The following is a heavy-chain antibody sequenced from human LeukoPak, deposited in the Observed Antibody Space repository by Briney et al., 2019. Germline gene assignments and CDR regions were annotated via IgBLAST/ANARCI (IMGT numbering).Heavy chain of an antibody. D-gene: IGHD2-15*01. Sequence: PGGSLRLSCAASGFSFSNHGMNWLRQAPGKGLKWVAVVTYDGNHKNYADSVKGRFTISRDNSKNTLYLQMNSLRAEDTAVFYCARGSCSGGSCPYDFWGQGTLVTVSS. CDR2: VTYDGNHK. CDR3: ARGSCSGGSCPYDF. J-gene: IGHJ4*02. CDR1: GFSFSNHG. V-gene: IGHV3-33*05.